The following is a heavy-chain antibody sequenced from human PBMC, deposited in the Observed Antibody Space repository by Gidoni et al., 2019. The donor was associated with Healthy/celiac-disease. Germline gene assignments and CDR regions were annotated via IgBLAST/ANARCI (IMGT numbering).Heavy chain of an antibody. Sequence: QVQLVESGGGVVQPGRSLRLSGAASGSTFSSYAMHGVRQAPGKGLEWVAVISYDGSNKYYADSVKGRFTISRDNSKNTLYLQMNSLRAEDTAVYYCARGDYVWGSYRYTDVDYWGQGTLVTVSS. V-gene: IGHV3-30-3*01. CDR3: ARGDYVWGSYRYTDVDY. D-gene: IGHD3-16*02. CDR2: ISYDGSNK. J-gene: IGHJ4*02. CDR1: GSTFSSYA.